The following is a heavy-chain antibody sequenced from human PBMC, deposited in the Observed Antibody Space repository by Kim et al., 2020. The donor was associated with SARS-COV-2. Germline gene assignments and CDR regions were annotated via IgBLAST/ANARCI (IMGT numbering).Heavy chain of an antibody. V-gene: IGHV4-30-4*01. CDR1: GDSISNGDYY. D-gene: IGHD3-9*01. J-gene: IGHJ4*02. CDR2: IYYSGIT. Sequence: SETLSLTCTVSGDSISNGDYYWTWIRQPPGKGLEWIGYIYYSGITYYNPSLKSRVMISIDTSKNQFSLNLSSVTAADTAVYYCARGTGSPSYKKFSYWGQRALDIVSS. CDR3: ARGTGSPSYKKFSY.